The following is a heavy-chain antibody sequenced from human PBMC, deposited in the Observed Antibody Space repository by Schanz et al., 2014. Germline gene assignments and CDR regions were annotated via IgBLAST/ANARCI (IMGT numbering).Heavy chain of an antibody. CDR3: ARRCSSTRCSNYYGMDV. D-gene: IGHD2-2*01. J-gene: IGHJ6*02. V-gene: IGHV3-9*01. CDR2: INWNSGRI. Sequence: EVQLVESGGGLVQPGGSLRLSCAASGFTFDDYAMHWVRQAPGKGLEWVSGINWNSGRIGYADSVKGRFSVSRDNAKSSLYLQMNSLRPEDTALYYCARRCSSTRCSNYYGMDVWGQGTTVTVSS. CDR1: GFTFDDYA.